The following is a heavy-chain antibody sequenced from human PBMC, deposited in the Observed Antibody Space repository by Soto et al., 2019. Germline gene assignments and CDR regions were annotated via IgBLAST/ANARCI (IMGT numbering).Heavy chain of an antibody. J-gene: IGHJ4*02. Sequence: EVQLVESGGVVVQPGGSLRLSCAASGFTFDDYTMHWVRQAPGKGLEWVSLISWDGGSTYYADSVKSRFTISRDNSKNSLYLQMNSLRTEDTALYYCAKDIGRGGYAGDYWGQGTLVTVSS. V-gene: IGHV3-43*01. CDR1: GFTFDDYT. CDR3: AKDIGRGGYAGDY. CDR2: ISWDGGST. D-gene: IGHD5-12*01.